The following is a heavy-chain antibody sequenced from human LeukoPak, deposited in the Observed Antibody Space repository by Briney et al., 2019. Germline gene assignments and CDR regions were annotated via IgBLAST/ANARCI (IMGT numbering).Heavy chain of an antibody. J-gene: IGHJ4*02. Sequence: GGSLRLSCAASGFTFSNYAMGWVRQAPGKGLDWVSGISGSGGTTFYADSVKGRFTISRDNSKNTLSLQMNSLRAEDTAVYYCAKDQAKYSDNSFDFWGQGTLVTVSS. CDR3: AKDQAKYSDNSFDF. CDR2: ISGSGGTT. CDR1: GFTFSNYA. V-gene: IGHV3-23*01. D-gene: IGHD4-11*01.